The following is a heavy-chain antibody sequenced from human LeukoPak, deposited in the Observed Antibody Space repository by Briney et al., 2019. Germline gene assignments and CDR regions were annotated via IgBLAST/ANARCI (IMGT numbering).Heavy chain of an antibody. V-gene: IGHV6-1*01. D-gene: IGHD5-12*01. J-gene: IGHJ4*02. CDR2: TYYRSKWYN. CDR3: ARGSMSGYPFYFDY. CDR1: GDSVSSNSAA. Sequence: PSQTLSLTCAISGDSVSSNSAAWTWLRPSPSRGLEWLGRTYYRSKWYNDYAVSVKSRITVNPDTSKNQFSLQLNSVTPEDTAVYYCARGSMSGYPFYFDYWGQGTLVTVSS.